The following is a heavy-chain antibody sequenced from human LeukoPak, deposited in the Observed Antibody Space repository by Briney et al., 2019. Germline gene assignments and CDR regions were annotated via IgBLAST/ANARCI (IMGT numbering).Heavy chain of an antibody. CDR2: ISWDGGST. CDR1: GFTFDDYA. D-gene: IGHD1-26*01. Sequence: GGSLRLSCAASGFTFDDYAMHWVRQAPGKGLEWVSLISWDGGSTYYADSVKGRFTISRDNSKNSLYLQMNSLRAEDTALYYCAKGGVGATSYYYYMDVWGKGTTVTVSS. V-gene: IGHV3-43D*03. J-gene: IGHJ6*03. CDR3: AKGGVGATSYYYYMDV.